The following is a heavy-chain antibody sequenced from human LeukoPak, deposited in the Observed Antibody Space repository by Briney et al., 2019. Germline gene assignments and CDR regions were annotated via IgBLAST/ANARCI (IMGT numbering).Heavy chain of an antibody. CDR2: IYYSGST. Sequence: MTSETLSLTCTVSGGSISSYYWSWIRQPPGKGLEWIGYIYYSGSTNYNPSLKSRVTISVDTSKNQFSLKLSSVTAADTAVYYCARGPPSAGYWGQGTLVTVSS. J-gene: IGHJ4*02. CDR3: ARGPPSAGY. V-gene: IGHV4-59*08. CDR1: GGSISSYY.